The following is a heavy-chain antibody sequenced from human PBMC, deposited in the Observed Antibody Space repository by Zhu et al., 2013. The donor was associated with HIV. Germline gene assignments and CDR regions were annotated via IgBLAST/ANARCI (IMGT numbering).Heavy chain of an antibody. CDR2: ISVQSGET. Sequence: QLRQSGGEVKRPGASLRISCKASGYTFVNHDVTWVRQTPGQGLEWMAYISVQSGETQYADRFQGRITVTADRSTDTAFMELRSLTSDDTSTYFCARRLYRGTSSAAGSIRWGQGTLIVVSS. V-gene: IGHV1-18*01. CDR3: ARRLYRGTSSAAGSIR. D-gene: IGHD3-10*01. CDR1: GYTFVNHD. J-gene: IGHJ4*02.